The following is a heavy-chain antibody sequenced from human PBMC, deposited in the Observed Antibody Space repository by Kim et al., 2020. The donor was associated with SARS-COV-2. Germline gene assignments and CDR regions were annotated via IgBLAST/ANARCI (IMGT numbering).Heavy chain of an antibody. Sequence: SETLSLTCTVSGGSISSSSYYWGWIRQPPGKGLEWIGSIYYSGSTYYNPSLKSRVTISVDTSKNQFSLKLSSVTAADTAVYYCASSAGGGSCLYVYWGQGTLVTVSS. D-gene: IGHD2-15*01. V-gene: IGHV4-39*01. CDR2: IYYSGST. CDR1: GGSISSSSYY. J-gene: IGHJ4*02. CDR3: ASSAGGGSCLYVY.